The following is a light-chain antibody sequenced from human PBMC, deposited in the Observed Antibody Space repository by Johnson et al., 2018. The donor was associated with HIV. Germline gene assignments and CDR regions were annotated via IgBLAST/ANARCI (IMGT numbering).Light chain of an antibody. CDR1: SSNIGNNF. CDR3: GTWDSSLSAALYG. CDR2: ANN. V-gene: IGLV1-51*02. J-gene: IGLJ1*01. Sequence: QSLLTQPPSVSAAPGQTVTISCSGSSSNIGNNFVSWYQQLPGTAPKLLIYANNKRPSGIADRFSGSKSGTSATLGITGLQTGNEADSYCGTWDSSLSAALYGFGTGTEAPVL.